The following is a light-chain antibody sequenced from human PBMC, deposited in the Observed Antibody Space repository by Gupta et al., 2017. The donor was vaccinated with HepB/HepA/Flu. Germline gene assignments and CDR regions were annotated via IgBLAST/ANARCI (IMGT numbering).Light chain of an antibody. Sequence: QSALTQPASVSGSPGQSITISCTGTSSDVGGYNYVSWHQQHPGKAPKLMIYDVSNRPSGVSNRFSGSKSGNTASLTSSGLQAEDEADYYCSSYTGSSTLVFGGGTKLTVL. J-gene: IGLJ2*01. CDR2: DVS. CDR3: SSYTGSSTLV. V-gene: IGLV2-14*03. CDR1: SSDVGGYNY.